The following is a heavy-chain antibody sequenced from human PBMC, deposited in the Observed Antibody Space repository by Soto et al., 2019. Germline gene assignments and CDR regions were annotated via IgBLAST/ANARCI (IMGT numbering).Heavy chain of an antibody. CDR3: ARARYYGAKNDF. CDR1: GGSISSYY. J-gene: IGHJ4*02. CDR2: IYSSGST. D-gene: IGHD1-26*01. Sequence: PSETLPHTCTVSGGSISSYYWSWIRQPPGKGLEWIGCIYSSGSTKYNPSLRSRVTLSIDTPRSQFSLRLNSVTAADTAVYYCARARYYGAKNDFWGQGTRVTVSS. V-gene: IGHV4-59*01.